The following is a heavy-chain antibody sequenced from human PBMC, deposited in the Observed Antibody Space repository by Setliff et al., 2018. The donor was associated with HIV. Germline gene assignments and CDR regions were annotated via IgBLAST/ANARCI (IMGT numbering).Heavy chain of an antibody. CDR1: GGTFSSYS. CDR2: ILPIFGTR. V-gene: IGHV1-69*13. Sequence: SVKVSCKASGGTFSSYSISWVRQAPGQGLEWMGRILPIFGTRDYAQKFQGRVTITADQSTTTAYMKLGGLTSKDTAVYFCAHMATQWDGFDIWGQGTMVTVSS. J-gene: IGHJ3*02. D-gene: IGHD2-8*01. CDR3: AHMATQWDGFDI.